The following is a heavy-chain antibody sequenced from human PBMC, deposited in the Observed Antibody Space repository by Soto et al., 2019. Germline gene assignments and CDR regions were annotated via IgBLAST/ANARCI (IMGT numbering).Heavy chain of an antibody. CDR1: GFTFTSSA. J-gene: IGHJ4*02. CDR3: AKVGFSFDY. D-gene: IGHD3-10*01. V-gene: IGHV3-23*01. Sequence: EVQLLESGGRLVLPGGSLRLSCAASGFTFTSSAMNWVRQAPGKGLEWVSGISSSGGLTYYADSVKGRFSISRDNSKNTLYLQTNSLGAEDTAVYYCAKVGFSFDYWGQGTLVTVSS. CDR2: ISSSGGLT.